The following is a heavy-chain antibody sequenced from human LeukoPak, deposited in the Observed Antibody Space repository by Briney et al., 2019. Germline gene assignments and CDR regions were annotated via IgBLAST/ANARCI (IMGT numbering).Heavy chain of an antibody. V-gene: IGHV4-30-4*01. CDR1: GGSISSGDYY. CDR2: IYYSGST. D-gene: IGHD5-18*01. J-gene: IGHJ4*02. Sequence: PSETLSLTCTVSGGSISSGDYYWSWIRQPPGKGLEWIGNIYYSGSTYYNPSLKSRVTISVDTSKNQFSLKLSSVTAADTAVYYCARTFGYSYALDYWGQGTLVTVSS. CDR3: ARTFGYSYALDY.